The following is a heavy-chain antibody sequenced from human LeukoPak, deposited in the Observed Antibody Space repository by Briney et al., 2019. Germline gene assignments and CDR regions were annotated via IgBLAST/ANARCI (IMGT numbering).Heavy chain of an antibody. CDR1: GGSISSSSYY. CDR3: ARGDYYGSATTFDY. D-gene: IGHD3-10*01. Sequence: SETLSITCTVSGGSISSSSYYWGWIRQPPGKGLEWIGSIYYSGSTYYNPSLKSRVTISVDTSKNQFSLKLSSVTAADTAVYYCARGDYYGSATTFDYWGQGTLVTVSS. CDR2: IYYSGST. V-gene: IGHV4-39*01. J-gene: IGHJ4*02.